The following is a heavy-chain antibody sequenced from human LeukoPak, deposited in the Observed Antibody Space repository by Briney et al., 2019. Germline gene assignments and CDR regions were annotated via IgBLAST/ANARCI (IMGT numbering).Heavy chain of an antibody. CDR1: GFPLGRYW. J-gene: IGHJ4*02. CDR2: IKQDESEK. V-gene: IGHV3-7*01. D-gene: IGHD3-22*01. Sequence: PGGFLRLSCVASGFPLGRYWMTWVRQAPGKGLEWVANIKQDESEKYYVDSVKGRLTISRDNAKNSLYLQMNSLRAEDTAVYYCAREVDYDSSGYYPPLDYWGQGTLVTVSS. CDR3: AREVDYDSSGYYPPLDY.